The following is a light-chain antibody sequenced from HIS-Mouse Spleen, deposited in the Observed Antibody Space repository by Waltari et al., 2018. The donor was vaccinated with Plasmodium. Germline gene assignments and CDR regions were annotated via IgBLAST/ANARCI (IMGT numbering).Light chain of an antibody. V-gene: IGLV2-14*03. CDR1: SSDVGRYNY. Sequence: QSALTQPASVSGSPGQSITISCNGTSSDVGRYNYVSWYQQHPGKAPKHMIYDVSNRPSGVSNRFSGSKSGNTASLTISGLQAEDEADYYCSSYTSSSTAFGTGTKVTVL. CDR3: SSYTSSSTA. CDR2: DVS. J-gene: IGLJ1*01.